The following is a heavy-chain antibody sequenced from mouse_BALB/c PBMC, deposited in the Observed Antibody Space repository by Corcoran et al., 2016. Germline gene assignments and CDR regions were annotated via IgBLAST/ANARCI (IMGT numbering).Heavy chain of an antibody. J-gene: IGHJ4*01. Sequence: EVQLQQSGPELVKPGASMKISCRASGYSFTGYTMNWVKQSHGKNLEWIGLINPYNGGTSYNQKFKGKATLTVDKSSSTAYMELLSLTSEDSAVYYCARRIDRYDVFYAMDYWGQGTSVTVSS. CDR2: INPYNGGT. D-gene: IGHD2-14*01. CDR1: GYSFTGYT. CDR3: ARRIDRYDVFYAMDY. V-gene: IGHV1-18*01.